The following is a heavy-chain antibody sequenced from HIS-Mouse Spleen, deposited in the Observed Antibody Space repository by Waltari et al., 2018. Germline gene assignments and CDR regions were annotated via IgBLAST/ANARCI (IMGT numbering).Heavy chain of an antibody. Sequence: EVQLVESGGGLVKPGGSLRLSCAASGFTLSNAWMSWVRQAQGKGLEWVVRIKSKTYGGTTDYAAPVKGRFTISRDDSKTTLYLQMNSLKPEDTAVYYCTLRLADWGQGTLVTVSS. CDR3: TLRLAD. J-gene: IGHJ4*02. D-gene: IGHD6-6*01. CDR2: IKSKTYGGTT. V-gene: IGHV3-15*01. CDR1: GFTLSNAW.